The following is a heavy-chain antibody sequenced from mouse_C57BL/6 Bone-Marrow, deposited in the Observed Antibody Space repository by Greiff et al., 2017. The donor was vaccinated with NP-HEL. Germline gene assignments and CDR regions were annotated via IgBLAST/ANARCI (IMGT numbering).Heavy chain of an antibody. D-gene: IGHD1-1*01. CDR2: IFPGSGST. J-gene: IGHJ3*01. CDR1: GYTFTDYY. Sequence: QVQLQQSGPELVKPGASVKISCKASGYTFTDYYINWVKQRPGQGLEWIGWIFPGSGSTYYNEKFKGKATITVDKSSSTAYMLLSSLTSEDSAVYFCAREGYYGSSTWFAYWGQGTLVTVSA. V-gene: IGHV1-75*01. CDR3: AREGYYGSSTWFAY.